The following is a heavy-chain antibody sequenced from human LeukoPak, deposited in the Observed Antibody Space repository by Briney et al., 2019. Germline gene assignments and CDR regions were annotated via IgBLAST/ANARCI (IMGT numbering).Heavy chain of an antibody. Sequence: GTLRLSCAASGFTFSSCGMSWIRQPPGKGLEWIGEINHSGSTNYNPSLKSRVTISVDTSKNQFSLKLSSVTAADTAVYYCAREGPYYDYVWGIYNWFDPWGQGTLVTVSS. J-gene: IGHJ5*02. CDR1: GFTFSSCG. D-gene: IGHD3-16*01. CDR2: INHSGST. CDR3: AREGPYYDYVWGIYNWFDP. V-gene: IGHV4-34*01.